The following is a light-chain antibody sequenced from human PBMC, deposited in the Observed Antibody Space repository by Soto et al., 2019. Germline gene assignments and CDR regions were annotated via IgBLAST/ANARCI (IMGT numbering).Light chain of an antibody. Sequence: IHVTQSTSSLSASVGDRVTITCRASQSISTYLNWYQQKAGLAPKLLIYAASSLQSGVPSRFSGSGSGTDFTLTISSLETEDFAVYYCQQRSNWHPITFGQGTRLEIK. CDR2: AAS. CDR1: QSISTY. CDR3: QQRSNWHPIT. V-gene: IGKV1-39*01. J-gene: IGKJ5*01.